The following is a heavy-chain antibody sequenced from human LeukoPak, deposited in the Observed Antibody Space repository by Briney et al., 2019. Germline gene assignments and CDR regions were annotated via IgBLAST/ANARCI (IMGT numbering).Heavy chain of an antibody. V-gene: IGHV3-33*01. CDR2: IWYDGSNK. CDR1: GFTFSSYG. D-gene: IGHD1-7*01. CDR3: ARDRLELELPLGFDY. Sequence: PGGSLRLSCAASGFTFSSYGMHWVRQAPGKGLEWVAVIWYDGSNKYYADSVKGRFTISRDNSKNTLYLQMNSLRAEDTAVYYCARDRLELELPLGFDYWGQGTLVTVSS. J-gene: IGHJ4*02.